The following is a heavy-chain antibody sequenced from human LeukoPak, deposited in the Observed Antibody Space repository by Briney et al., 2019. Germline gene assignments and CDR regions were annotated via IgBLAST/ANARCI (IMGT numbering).Heavy chain of an antibody. D-gene: IGHD6-19*01. CDR3: AKSESIIALAGTFDY. CDR2: ISSDGSHK. J-gene: IGHJ4*02. Sequence: PGKSLRLSCAASAFTFSTYGMHWVRQAPGKGLKWVALISSDGSHKYYADSVKGRFTISRDNSKNTLYLQMNSLRAEDTAVYYCAKSESIIALAGTFDYWGQGTLVTVSS. V-gene: IGHV3-30*18. CDR1: AFTFSTYG.